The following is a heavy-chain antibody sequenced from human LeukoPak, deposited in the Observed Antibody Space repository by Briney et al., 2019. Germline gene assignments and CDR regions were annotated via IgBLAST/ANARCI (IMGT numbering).Heavy chain of an antibody. V-gene: IGHV4-30-2*01. CDR2: IYHSGST. CDR1: GGSISSGGYY. J-gene: IGHJ4*02. D-gene: IGHD3-22*01. Sequence: PSQTLSLTCTVSGGSISSGGYYWSWIRQPPGKGLEWIGYIYHSGSTYYNPSLKSRVTISVDRSKNQFSLKLSSVTAADTAVYYCARFDSSGYYFDYWGQGTLVTVSS. CDR3: ARFDSSGYYFDY.